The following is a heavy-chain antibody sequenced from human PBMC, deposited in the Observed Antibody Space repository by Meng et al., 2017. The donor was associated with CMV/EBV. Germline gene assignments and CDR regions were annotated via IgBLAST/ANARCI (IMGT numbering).Heavy chain of an antibody. CDR2: MNPNSGHT. CDR1: GYTFTSYN. CDR3: ARAIAVAGTPTFDY. D-gene: IGHD6-19*01. V-gene: IGHV1-8*01. Sequence: ASVKVSCKASGYTFTSYNINWVRQATGQGLEWMGWMNPNSGHTGCAQKFQGRVTMTRDTSISTAYMELSSLRSEDTAVYYCARAIAVAGTPTFDYWGQGSLVTVSS. J-gene: IGHJ4*02.